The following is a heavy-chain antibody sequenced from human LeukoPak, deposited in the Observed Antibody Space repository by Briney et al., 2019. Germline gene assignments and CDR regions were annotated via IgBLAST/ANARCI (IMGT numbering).Heavy chain of an antibody. CDR2: IYYSGST. Sequence: SETLSLTCTVSGGSISSYYWSWIRQPPGKGLEWIGYIYYSGSTNYNPSLKSRVTISVDTSKNQFSLKLSSVTAADTAVYYCARDVGYCSSTSCYLYAFDIWGQGTMVTVSS. CDR3: ARDVGYCSSTSCYLYAFDI. V-gene: IGHV4-59*01. J-gene: IGHJ3*02. CDR1: GGSISSYY. D-gene: IGHD2-2*03.